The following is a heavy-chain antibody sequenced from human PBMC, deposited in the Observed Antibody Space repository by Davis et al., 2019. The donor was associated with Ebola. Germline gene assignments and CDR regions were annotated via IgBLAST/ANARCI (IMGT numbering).Heavy chain of an antibody. CDR3: ARDYVY. CDR1: GGSISSYY. J-gene: IGHJ4*02. D-gene: IGHD1-14*01. CDR2: IYYSGST. V-gene: IGHV4-59*12. Sequence: SETLSLTCTVSGGSISSYYWSWIRQPPGKGLEWIGYIYYSGSTYYNPSLKSRVTISVDTSKNQFSLRLSSVTAADTAVYYCARDYVYWGQGTLVTVSS.